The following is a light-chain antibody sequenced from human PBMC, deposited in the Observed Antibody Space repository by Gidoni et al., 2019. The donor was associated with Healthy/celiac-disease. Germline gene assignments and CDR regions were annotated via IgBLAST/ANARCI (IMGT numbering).Light chain of an antibody. V-gene: IGKV3-20*01. CDR2: GAS. Sequence: EIVLTQSPGTLSLSPGERATLSCRASQSVSSSYLAWYQQKPGQAPRLLIYGASSRATGIPDRFSGSGSGTDFTLTLSRLAPEDFAVYYCQQYGSPLTFGQGTKVEIK. CDR3: QQYGSPLT. CDR1: QSVSSSY. J-gene: IGKJ1*01.